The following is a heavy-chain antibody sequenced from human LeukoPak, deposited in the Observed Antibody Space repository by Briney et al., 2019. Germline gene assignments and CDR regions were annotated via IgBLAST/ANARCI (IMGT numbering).Heavy chain of an antibody. CDR1: GFTFSNYG. V-gene: IGHV3-30*03. Sequence: GRSLRLSCAASGFTFSNYGMHWVRQAPGKGLEWVAVISFDGSNKYYADSVKGRFTILRDNSKNTLYLQMNSLRAEDTAVYYCARENARHSGTYGMDVWGQGTTVTVSS. J-gene: IGHJ6*02. CDR2: ISFDGSNK. CDR3: ARENARHSGTYGMDV. D-gene: IGHD1-26*01.